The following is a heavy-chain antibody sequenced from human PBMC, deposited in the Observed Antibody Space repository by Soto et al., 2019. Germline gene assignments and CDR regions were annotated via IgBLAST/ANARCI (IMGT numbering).Heavy chain of an antibody. CDR2: ITASGSFT. CDR3: VKDSSRWYYFDY. Sequence: EVQLLESGGALVQPGGSLRLACAASGFTFNNFAMSWVRQAPGKGLEWVSGITASGSFTYYAASVKGRFTISRDNWKNTLSLQIDSLRGEDTASYYCVKDSSRWYYFDYWGPGTLVTVSS. CDR1: GFTFNNFA. D-gene: IGHD6-13*01. J-gene: IGHJ4*02. V-gene: IGHV3-23*01.